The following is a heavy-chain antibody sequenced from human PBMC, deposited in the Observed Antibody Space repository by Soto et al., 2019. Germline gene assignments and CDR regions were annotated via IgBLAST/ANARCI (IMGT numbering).Heavy chain of an antibody. CDR3: ARRARGHWYFDL. CDR1: GYTFTSYD. D-gene: IGHD5-12*01. V-gene: IGHV1-8*01. J-gene: IGHJ2*01. Sequence: QVQLEQSGAEVKKPGASVKVSCKASGYTFTSYDINWVRQATGQGLEWMGWMNPNSGNTGYAQKFQGIFTMTRNTSISTAYMELSSLRSEDTAVYYCARRARGHWYFDLWGRGTLVTVSS. CDR2: MNPNSGNT.